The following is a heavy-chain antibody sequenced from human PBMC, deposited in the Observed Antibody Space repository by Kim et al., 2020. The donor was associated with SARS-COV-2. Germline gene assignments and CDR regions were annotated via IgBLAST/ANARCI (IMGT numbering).Heavy chain of an antibody. Sequence: GGSLRLSCAASGFVFKNAWMSWVRQAPGKGLEWLGRIKSKSDGGTTDYAASVIGRFTISRDDPGNTLYLQMNSLKIEDTALYYCTGDDYLWGTYRPWGQGTLVTVSS. D-gene: IGHD3-16*02. J-gene: IGHJ5*02. CDR3: TGDDYLWGTYRP. V-gene: IGHV3-15*01. CDR2: IKSKSDGGTT. CDR1: GFVFKNAW.